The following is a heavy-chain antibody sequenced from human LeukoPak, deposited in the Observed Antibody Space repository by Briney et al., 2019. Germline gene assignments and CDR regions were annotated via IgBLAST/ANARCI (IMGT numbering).Heavy chain of an antibody. CDR2: ISSSSSYI. V-gene: IGHV3-21*01. CDR3: ARDCSGGSCSEYDAFDV. CDR1: GFTFSSYS. D-gene: IGHD2-15*01. Sequence: GGSLRLSCAASGFTFSSYSMNWVRQAPGKGLEWVSSISSSSSYIYYADSVKGRFTISRDNAKNSLYLQMNSLRAEDTAVYYCARDCSGGSCSEYDAFDVWGQGTMVTVSS. J-gene: IGHJ3*01.